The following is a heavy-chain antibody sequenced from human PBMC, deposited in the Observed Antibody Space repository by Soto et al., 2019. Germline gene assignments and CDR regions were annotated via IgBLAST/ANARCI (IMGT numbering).Heavy chain of an antibody. CDR1: GGSISSGDYY. CDR2: IYYSGST. CDR3: ARDGLETTVTPRGWFDP. V-gene: IGHV4-30-4*01. Sequence: PSETLSLTCTVSGGSISSGDYYWSWIRQPPGKGLEWIGYIYYSGSTYYNPSLKSRVTISVDTSKNQFSLKLSSVTAADTAVYYCARDGLETTVTPRGWFDPWGQGTLVTVSS. J-gene: IGHJ5*02. D-gene: IGHD4-17*01.